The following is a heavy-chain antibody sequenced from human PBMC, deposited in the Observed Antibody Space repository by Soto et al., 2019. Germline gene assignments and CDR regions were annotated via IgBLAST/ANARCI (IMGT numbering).Heavy chain of an antibody. Sequence: ASVKVSCKASGYTFTRSGISWVRQAPGQGLEWLGWINPDNGNTNYAQHLQGRVSLTTDTSTSTAYMELSSLRSEDTAVYYCARGREYYGMDVWGQGTTVTVSS. J-gene: IGHJ6*02. V-gene: IGHV1-18*01. D-gene: IGHD1-26*01. CDR3: ARGREYYGMDV. CDR2: INPDNGNT. CDR1: GYTFTRSG.